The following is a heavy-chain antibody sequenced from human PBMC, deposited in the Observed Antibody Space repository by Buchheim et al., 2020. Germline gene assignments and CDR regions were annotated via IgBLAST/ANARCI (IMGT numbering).Heavy chain of an antibody. D-gene: IGHD1-26*01. J-gene: IGHJ5*02. CDR2: IYYSGST. CDR3: AREYSGSYSNWFDP. CDR1: GGSVSSGSYY. Sequence: QVQLQESGPGLVKPSETLSLTCTVSGGSVSSGSYYWSWIRQPPGKGLEWIGYIYYSGSTNYNPSLKSRVTISVDPPKNQFSLKLSSVTAADTAVYYCAREYSGSYSNWFDPWGQGTL. V-gene: IGHV4-61*01.